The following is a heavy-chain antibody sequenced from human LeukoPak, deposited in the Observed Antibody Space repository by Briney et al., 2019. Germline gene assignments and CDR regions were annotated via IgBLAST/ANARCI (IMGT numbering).Heavy chain of an antibody. CDR2: IFYSGST. J-gene: IGHJ4*02. CDR3: ARGWGPDTAMVIPLYFDY. V-gene: IGHV4-39*07. CDR1: SGSISTSNYY. D-gene: IGHD5-18*01. Sequence: NPSETLSLTCTVSSGSISTSNYYWGWVRQPPGKALEWIGNIFYSGSTYYSPSLKSRVTISLDTSRNQFSLKLNSVTAADTAVYYCARGWGPDTAMVIPLYFDYWGQGTLVTVSS.